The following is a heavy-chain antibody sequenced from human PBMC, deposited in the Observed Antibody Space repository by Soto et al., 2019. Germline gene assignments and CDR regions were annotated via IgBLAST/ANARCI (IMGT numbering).Heavy chain of an antibody. CDR2: ISAYNGNT. CDR3: AGAFWSGYYPDLYYYGMDV. J-gene: IGHJ6*02. V-gene: IGHV1-18*01. CDR1: GYTFTSYG. Sequence: GASVKVSCKASGYTFTSYGISWVRQAPGQGLEWMGWISAYNGNTNYAQKLQGRVTMTTDTSTSTAYMELRSLRSDDTAVYYCAGAFWSGYYPDLYYYGMDVWGQGTTVTVSS. D-gene: IGHD3-3*01.